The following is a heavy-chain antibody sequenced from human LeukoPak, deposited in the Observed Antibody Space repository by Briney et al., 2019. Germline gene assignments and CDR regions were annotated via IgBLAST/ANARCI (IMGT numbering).Heavy chain of an antibody. CDR2: IYPGDSDT. CDR1: GYSFTSYW. CDR3: ARGPSGYYYRGAFDI. D-gene: IGHD3-22*01. Sequence: GESLKISCKGSGYSFTSYWIGWVRQMPGEGLEWMGIIYPGDSDTRYSPSFQGQVTISADKSISTAYLQWSSLKASDTAMYYCARGPSGYYYRGAFDIWGQGTMVTVSS. J-gene: IGHJ3*02. V-gene: IGHV5-51*01.